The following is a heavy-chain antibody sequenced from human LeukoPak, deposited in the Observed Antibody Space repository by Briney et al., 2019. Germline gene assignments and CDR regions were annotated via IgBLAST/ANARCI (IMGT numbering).Heavy chain of an antibody. Sequence: GGSLRLFCAASGFTFSSYGMHWVRQAPGKGLEWVAFIRYDGSNKYYADSVKGRFTISRDNSKNTLYLQMNSLRAEDTAVYYCAKANRITMVLPLGYWGQGTLVTVSS. D-gene: IGHD3-10*01. V-gene: IGHV3-30*02. J-gene: IGHJ4*02. CDR3: AKANRITMVLPLGY. CDR1: GFTFSSYG. CDR2: IRYDGSNK.